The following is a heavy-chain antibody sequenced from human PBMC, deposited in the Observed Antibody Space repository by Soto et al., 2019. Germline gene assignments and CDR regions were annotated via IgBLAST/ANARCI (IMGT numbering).Heavy chain of an antibody. CDR3: ERGRYGDY. D-gene: IGHD1-1*01. Sequence: QVHLVQSGAEVKKPGASVKVSCKGSGYAFTTYGITWVRQAPGQGLEWMGWISAHNGNTNYAQKLQGRVTVTRDISTSTAYMELRSLKSDDTAVYYCERGRYGDYGGQGALVTVSS. CDR2: ISAHNGNT. V-gene: IGHV1-18*01. CDR1: GYAFTTYG. J-gene: IGHJ4*02.